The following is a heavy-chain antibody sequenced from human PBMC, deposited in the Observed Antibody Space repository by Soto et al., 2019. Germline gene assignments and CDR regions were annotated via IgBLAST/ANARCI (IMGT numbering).Heavy chain of an antibody. J-gene: IGHJ4*02. D-gene: IGHD3-3*01. V-gene: IGHV1-8*01. CDR2: MKPNSGNT. CDR1: GYTLTRYD. Sequence: QVQLVQSGAEVKKPGASVKVSCKASGYTLTRYDIDWVRQATGQGPEWMGWMKPNSGNTGYAQKFQGRVTMTRNTSISTDYMELSSLRSEDAAVYYCAREKSGYYDYWGQGTLVTVSS. CDR3: AREKSGYYDY.